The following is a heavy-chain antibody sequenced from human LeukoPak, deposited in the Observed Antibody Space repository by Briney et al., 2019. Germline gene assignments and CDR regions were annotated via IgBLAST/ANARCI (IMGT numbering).Heavy chain of an antibody. V-gene: IGHV1-69*05. CDR1: GGTFISYA. D-gene: IGHD2-2*01. CDR3: ARVVPAATSTWYFDY. Sequence: ASGKVSCKASGGTFISYAISWVRQAPGQGLEWMGRIIPIFGTANYAQKFQGRVTITTDESTSTAYVELSSLRSEDTAVYYCARVVPAATSTWYFDYWGQGTLVTVSS. J-gene: IGHJ4*02. CDR2: IIPIFGTA.